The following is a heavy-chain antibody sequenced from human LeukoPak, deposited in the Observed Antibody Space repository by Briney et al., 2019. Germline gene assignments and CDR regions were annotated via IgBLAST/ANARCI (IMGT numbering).Heavy chain of an antibody. CDR1: GFTVSSNY. Sequence: GGSLRLSCAASGFTVSSNYMSWVRQAPGKGLEWVSVIYSGGSTYYADSVKGRFTISRDNSKNTLYLQMNSLRAEDTAVYYCAKDRARITMVRGVFDYWGQGTLVTVSS. J-gene: IGHJ4*02. V-gene: IGHV3-53*01. D-gene: IGHD3-10*01. CDR3: AKDRARITMVRGVFDY. CDR2: IYSGGST.